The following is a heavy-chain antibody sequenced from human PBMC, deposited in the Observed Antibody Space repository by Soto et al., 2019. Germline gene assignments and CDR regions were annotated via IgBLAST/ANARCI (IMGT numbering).Heavy chain of an antibody. V-gene: IGHV1-8*01. CDR2: MQPSSGRT. J-gene: IGHJ4*02. CDR1: GYSFTSLD. CDR3: ARGVNAGVDY. D-gene: IGHD1-26*01. Sequence: QVQLVQSGAEVREPGASVKVSCKASGYSFTSLDINWVRQTTGQGLEWMGWMQPSSGRTGYAQKFQGRVTMTRDPSINTAYMELSSVTSDDTAFYCCARGVNAGVDYWGEGTLVTVSS.